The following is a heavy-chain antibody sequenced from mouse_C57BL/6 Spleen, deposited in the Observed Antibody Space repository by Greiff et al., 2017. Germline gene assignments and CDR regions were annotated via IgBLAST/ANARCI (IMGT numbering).Heavy chain of an antibody. CDR3: GGPLDSSGYQFAY. J-gene: IGHJ3*01. Sequence: EVQLVESGGGLVQPKGSLKLSCAASGFSFNTYAMNWVRQAPGKGLEWVARIRSKSNNSTTYYADSVKDRFTISRDDSESMLYLQKNNLKTEDTAVDYCGGPLDSSGYQFAYWGQGTLVTVSA. CDR2: IRSKSNNSTT. V-gene: IGHV10-1*01. D-gene: IGHD3-2*02. CDR1: GFSFNTYA.